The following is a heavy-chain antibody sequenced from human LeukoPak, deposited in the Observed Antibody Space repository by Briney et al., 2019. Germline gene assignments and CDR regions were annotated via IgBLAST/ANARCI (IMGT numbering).Heavy chain of an antibody. V-gene: IGHV1-18*01. CDR3: ARDRGLYCSSTSCYVLAYNGMDV. D-gene: IGHD2-2*01. CDR1: GYTFTSYG. CDR2: ISAYNGNT. J-gene: IGHJ6*02. Sequence: ASVKVSCTASGYTFTSYGISWVRQAPGQGLEWMGWISAYNGNTNYAQKLQGRVTMTTDTSTSTAYMELRSLRSDDTAVYYCARDRGLYCSSTSCYVLAYNGMDVWAKGPRSPSP.